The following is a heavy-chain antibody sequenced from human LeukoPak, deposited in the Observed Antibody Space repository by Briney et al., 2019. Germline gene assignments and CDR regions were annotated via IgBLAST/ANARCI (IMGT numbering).Heavy chain of an antibody. D-gene: IGHD3-10*01. V-gene: IGHV1-46*01. CDR1: GYTFTSYY. CDR3: ARPATYGSGSYYIDY. Sequence: ASVKVSCKASGYTFTSYYMHWVRQAPGQGLEWMGIINPSGGSTSYAQKFQGRVTMTRDMSTSTVYMELSSLRSEDTAVYYCARPATYGSGSYYIDYWGQGTLVTVSS. CDR2: INPSGGST. J-gene: IGHJ4*02.